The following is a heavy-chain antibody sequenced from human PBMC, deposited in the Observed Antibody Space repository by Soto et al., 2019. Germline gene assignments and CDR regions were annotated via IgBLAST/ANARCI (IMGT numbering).Heavy chain of an antibody. J-gene: IGHJ5*02. CDR1: GFTVSNTY. D-gene: IGHD2-2*01. CDR3: ARALPVAKGGFDP. Sequence: GGSLRLSCAASGFTVSNTYMTWARQPPGKGLECVSVIYTAGGTNYADSVKGRFIISRDNSKNTLYLQMNSLRAEDTAVYYCARALPVAKGGFDPWGQGTLVTVSS. CDR2: IYTAGGT. V-gene: IGHV3-53*01.